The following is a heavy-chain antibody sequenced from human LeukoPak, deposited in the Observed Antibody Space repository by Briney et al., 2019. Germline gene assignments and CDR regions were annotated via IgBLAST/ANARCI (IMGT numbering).Heavy chain of an antibody. CDR3: ARADGGCSGGSCYEYFQH. CDR2: INHSGST. V-gene: IGHV4-34*01. CDR1: GGSFSGYY. Sequence: SETLSLTCAVYGGSFSGYYWSWIRQPPGKGLEWIGEINHSGSTNYNPSLKSRVTISVDTSKNQFSLKLSSVTAADTAVYYCARADGGCSGGSCYEYFQHWGQGTLVTVSS. D-gene: IGHD2-15*01. J-gene: IGHJ1*01.